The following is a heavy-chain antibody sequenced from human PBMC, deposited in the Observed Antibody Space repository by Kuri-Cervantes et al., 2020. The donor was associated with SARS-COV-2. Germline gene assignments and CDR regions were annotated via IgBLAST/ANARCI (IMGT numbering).Heavy chain of an antibody. J-gene: IGHJ6*03. CDR3: TTVGHCSSSTCRYYHYYMDV. CDR1: GFTFSSYG. Sequence: GGSLRLSCAASGFTFSSYGMHWVRQAPGKGLEWVGRIKSKIDGGATDYAAPMKGRITISRDDSKNTVYLQVNSLKTEDTAMYYCTTVGHCSSSTCRYYHYYMDVWGKGTTVTVSS. D-gene: IGHD2-2*01. V-gene: IGHV3-15*01. CDR2: IKSKIDGGAT.